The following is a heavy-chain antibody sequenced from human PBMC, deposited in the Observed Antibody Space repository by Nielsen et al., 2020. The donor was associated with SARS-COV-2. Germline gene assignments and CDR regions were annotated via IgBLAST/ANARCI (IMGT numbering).Heavy chain of an antibody. D-gene: IGHD6-19*01. CDR2: IYSGGST. CDR1: GFTVSSNY. J-gene: IGHJ4*02. CDR3: ARDNEQWLVPWY. Sequence: GESLKISCAASGFTVSSNYMSWVRQAPGKGLEWVSVIYSGGSTYYADSVKGRFTISRDNSKNTLYLQMNSLRAEDTAVYYCARDNEQWLVPWYWGQGTLVTVSS. V-gene: IGHV3-66*01.